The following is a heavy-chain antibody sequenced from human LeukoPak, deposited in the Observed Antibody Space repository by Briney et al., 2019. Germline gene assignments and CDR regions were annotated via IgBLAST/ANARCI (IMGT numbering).Heavy chain of an antibody. CDR3: AKGDGYNPFDY. D-gene: IGHD5-24*01. CDR1: GFTFTNAW. CDR2: IKSKVAGGTT. J-gene: IGHJ4*02. V-gene: IGHV3-15*01. Sequence: PGGSLRLSCAASGFTFTNAWMSWVRQAPGKGLEWVGHIKSKVAGGTTDYAAPVKGRFTISRDDSKNTLYLQMNSLRAEDTAVYYCAKGDGYNPFDYWGQGTLVTVSS.